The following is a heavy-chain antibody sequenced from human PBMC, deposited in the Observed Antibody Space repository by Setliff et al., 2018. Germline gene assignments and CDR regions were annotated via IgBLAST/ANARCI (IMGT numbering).Heavy chain of an antibody. CDR3: TRGGVLGTGDFDY. V-gene: IGHV4-59*01. D-gene: IGHD2-8*01. CDR2: MYDSGRT. J-gene: IGHJ4*02. CDR1: GGSITSDY. Sequence: SETLSLTCSVSGGSITSDYWSWIRQPPGKGLEWIGYMYDSGRTNYNPSLKSRVTISTGTSKNQFSLKLNSVTAADTAVYYCTRGGVLGTGDFDYWGQGTLVTVSS.